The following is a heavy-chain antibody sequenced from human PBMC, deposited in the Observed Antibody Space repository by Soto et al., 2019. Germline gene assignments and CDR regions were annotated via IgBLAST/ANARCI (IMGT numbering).Heavy chain of an antibody. CDR3: ARDDILTGYDY. CDR1: GGTFSSYT. D-gene: IGHD3-9*01. V-gene: IGHV1-69*08. J-gene: IGHJ4*02. CDR2: IIPILGIA. Sequence: QVQLVQSGAEVKKPGSSVKVSCKASGGTFSSYTISWVRQAPGQGLEWMGRIIPILGIANYAQKFQGRVTITADKSTSTAYMELSSRRSDVTAVYYCARDDILTGYDYWGQGTLVTVSS.